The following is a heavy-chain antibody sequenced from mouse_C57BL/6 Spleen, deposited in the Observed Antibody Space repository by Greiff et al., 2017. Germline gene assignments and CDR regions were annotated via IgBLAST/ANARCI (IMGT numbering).Heavy chain of an antibody. CDR2: IDPSDSYT. D-gene: IGHD2-1*01. J-gene: IGHJ3*01. CDR3: ARWGNPVPY. V-gene: IGHV1-50*01. Sequence: VQLQQPGAELVKPGASVKLSCKASGYTFTSYWMQWVKQRPGQGLEWIGEIDPSDSYTNYNQKFKGKATLTVDTSSSTAYMQLSSLTSEDSAVYYCARWGNPVPYWGQGTLVTVSA. CDR1: GYTFTSYW.